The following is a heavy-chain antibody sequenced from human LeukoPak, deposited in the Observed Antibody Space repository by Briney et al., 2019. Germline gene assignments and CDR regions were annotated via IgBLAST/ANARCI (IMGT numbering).Heavy chain of an antibody. Sequence: TGGSLRLSCAASGFTFSRDSMNWRRQAPGKGLEWVSSISSSSSFIYYADSVKGRFTTSRDNAKNSLYLQMNSLRAEDTAVYYCARGRGRAYGPLAYWGQRWLLTVSS. J-gene: IGHJ4*02. CDR1: GFTFSRDS. CDR2: ISSSSSFI. CDR3: ARGRGRAYGPLAY. V-gene: IGHV3-21*01. D-gene: IGHD3-10*01.